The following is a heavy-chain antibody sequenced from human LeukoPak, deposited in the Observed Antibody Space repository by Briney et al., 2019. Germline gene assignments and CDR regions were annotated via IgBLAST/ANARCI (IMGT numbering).Heavy chain of an antibody. Sequence: PSETLSLTCTVSGGSISGSSYYWAWIRQPPGKGLEWIGSGFYSGSAYYNPSLKRRVTISVDTSKNHFSLNLSSVTAADTAVYYCARLRGAMTPVTSDFDYWGQGTLVTVSS. J-gene: IGHJ4*02. CDR2: GFYSGSA. D-gene: IGHD4-17*01. CDR1: GGSISGSSYY. CDR3: ARLRGAMTPVTSDFDY. V-gene: IGHV4-39*01.